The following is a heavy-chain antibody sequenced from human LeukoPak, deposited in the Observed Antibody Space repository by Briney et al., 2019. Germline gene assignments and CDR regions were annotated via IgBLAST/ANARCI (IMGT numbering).Heavy chain of an antibody. CDR2: ISGSVGST. CDR3: AKVAYSGSYYL. CDR1: GFTFSSYA. J-gene: IGHJ5*02. D-gene: IGHD1-26*01. Sequence: GRSLRLSCAASGFTFSSYAMSWVRQAPGEGLEWVSAISGSVGSTYYADSVKGRFTIYRDNSKNPLYLQMNSLRAEDTAVYYCAKVAYSGSYYLWGQGTLVTVSS. V-gene: IGHV3-23*01.